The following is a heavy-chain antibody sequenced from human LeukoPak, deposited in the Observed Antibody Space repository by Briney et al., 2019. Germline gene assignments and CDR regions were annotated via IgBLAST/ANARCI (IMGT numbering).Heavy chain of an antibody. CDR3: ARAGGRSWFDP. V-gene: IGHV1-2*02. CDR2: INPNSGGT. Sequence: VASVKVSCKASGYTFTSYGISWVRQAPGQGLEWMGWINPNSGGTNYAQKFQGRVTMTTDTSMSTAYMELSRLTSDDTAVYYCARAGGRSWFDPWGQGTLVTVSS. CDR1: GYTFTSYG. J-gene: IGHJ5*02.